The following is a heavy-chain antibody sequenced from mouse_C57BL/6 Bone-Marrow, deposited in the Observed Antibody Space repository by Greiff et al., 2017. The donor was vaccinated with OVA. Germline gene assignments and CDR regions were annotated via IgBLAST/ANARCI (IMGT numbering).Heavy chain of an antibody. D-gene: IGHD2-13*01. CDR1: GYTFTDYE. Sequence: QVHVKQSGAELVRPGASVTLSCKASGYTFTDYEMHWVKQTPVHGLEWIGAIDPETGGTAYNQKFKGKAILTADKSSSTAYMELRSLTSEDSAVYYCTKTNFDYWGQGTTLTVSS. CDR2: IDPETGGT. J-gene: IGHJ2*01. CDR3: TKTNFDY. V-gene: IGHV1-15*01.